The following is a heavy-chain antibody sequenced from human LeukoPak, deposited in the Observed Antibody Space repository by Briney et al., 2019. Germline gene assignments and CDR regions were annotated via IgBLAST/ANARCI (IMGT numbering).Heavy chain of an antibody. CDR3: ARDERYDSSGYPFDY. Sequence: SQTLSLTCTVSGDSISSGDYYWSWIRQPAGKGLEWIGRISSSGSTNYNPSLESRVTISVGTSKNQFSLKLSSVTAADTAVYFCARDERYDSSGYPFDYWGQGTLVTVPS. D-gene: IGHD3-22*01. J-gene: IGHJ4*02. CDR1: GDSISSGDYY. CDR2: ISSSGST. V-gene: IGHV4-61*02.